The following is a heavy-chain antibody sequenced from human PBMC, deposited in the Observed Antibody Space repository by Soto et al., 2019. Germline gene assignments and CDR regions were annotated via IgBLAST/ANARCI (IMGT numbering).Heavy chain of an antibody. J-gene: IGHJ6*02. D-gene: IGHD6-13*01. CDR1: GFTFSSYS. CDR3: ARGFSPSYSSSWYYYYGMDV. CDR2: ISSSSSYI. Sequence: GESLKISCAASGFTFSSYSMNWVRQAPGKGLEWVSSISSSSSYIYYADSVKGRFTISRDNAKNSLYLQMNSLRAEDTAVYYCARGFSPSYSSSWYYYYGMDVWGQGTTVTVSS. V-gene: IGHV3-21*01.